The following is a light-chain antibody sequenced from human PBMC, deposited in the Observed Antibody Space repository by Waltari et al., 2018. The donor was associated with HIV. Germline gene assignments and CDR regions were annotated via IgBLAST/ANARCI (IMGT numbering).Light chain of an antibody. CDR1: SSHIGRTT. J-gene: IGLJ1*01. V-gene: IGLV1-44*01. CDR3: AAWDDSLNGYV. Sequence: QSVLTQPPSASGTPGQRVTISCSGSSSHIGRTTVNWYQQLPGTAPKLLIYSNNQRPSGVPDRFSGSKSGTSASLAISGLQSEDEADYYCAAWDDSLNGYVFGTGTKVTVL. CDR2: SNN.